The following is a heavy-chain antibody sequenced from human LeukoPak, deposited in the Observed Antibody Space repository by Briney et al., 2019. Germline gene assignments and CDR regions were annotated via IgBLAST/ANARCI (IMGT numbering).Heavy chain of an antibody. CDR3: ARSTVTWAFDI. D-gene: IGHD2-2*01. CDR1: GGSISSYY. CDR2: IYYSGST. Sequence: SETLSLTCTVSGGSISSYYWSWIRQPPGKGLEWIGYIYYSGSTNYNPSLKSRVTISVDTSKNQFSLKLSSVTAADTAVYYCARSTVTWAFDIWGQGTIVTVSS. J-gene: IGHJ3*02. V-gene: IGHV4-59*01.